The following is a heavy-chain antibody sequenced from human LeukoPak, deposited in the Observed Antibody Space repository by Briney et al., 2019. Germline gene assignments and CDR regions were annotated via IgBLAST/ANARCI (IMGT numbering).Heavy chain of an antibody. CDR2: ISSGGST. Sequence: PGGSLRLSCAASGFTVSSNYMSWVRQAPGKGLEWVSVISSGGSTYYADSVKGRFTISRDNSKNTLYLQMNSLRAEDTAVYYCAKDNWEAAAGVGGMDVWGQGTTVTVSS. V-gene: IGHV3-53*05. CDR1: GFTVSSNY. J-gene: IGHJ6*02. D-gene: IGHD6-13*01. CDR3: AKDNWEAAAGVGGMDV.